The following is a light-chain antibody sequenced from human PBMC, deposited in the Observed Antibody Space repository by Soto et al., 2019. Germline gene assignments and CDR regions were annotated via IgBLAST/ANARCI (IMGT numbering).Light chain of an antibody. J-gene: IGKJ2*01. Sequence: EVVLTQSPATLSLSPGERATLSCRASQSISTYLAWYQQKPGQAPRLLIYDASNRATGIPARFSGSGSGTDFTLTISSLEAEDFAVYYCQQRSSWPLHTFGQGTKLEIK. V-gene: IGKV3-11*01. CDR3: QQRSSWPLHT. CDR2: DAS. CDR1: QSISTY.